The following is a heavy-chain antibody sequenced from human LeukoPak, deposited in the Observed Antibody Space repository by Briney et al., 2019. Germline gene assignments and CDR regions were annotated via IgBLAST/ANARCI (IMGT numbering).Heavy chain of an antibody. CDR3: ARATYYYGSGSHDAFDI. V-gene: IGHV3-13*01. CDR1: GFTFSSYD. D-gene: IGHD3-10*01. Sequence: PGGSLRLSCAASGFTFSSYDMHWVRQATGKGLEWVSAIGTAGDTYYPGSVKGRFTISRENAKNSLYLQMNSLRAGDTAVYYCARATYYYGSGSHDAFDIWGQGTMVTVSS. J-gene: IGHJ3*02. CDR2: IGTAGDT.